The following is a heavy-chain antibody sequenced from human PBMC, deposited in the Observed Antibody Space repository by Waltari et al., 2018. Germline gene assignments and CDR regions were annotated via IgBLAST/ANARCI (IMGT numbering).Heavy chain of an antibody. Sequence: EVQLLESGGGLVQPGGSLRLPCAASVFTFSNHALSWARQPPGKGLEWVSVITYDGRTKYSADSVRDRFTISRDNSRNTLYLEMNSLRAEDTAVYYCARDWRRSLDFFGWLLFALDFWGQGTLVAVSS. D-gene: IGHD3-9*01. J-gene: IGHJ4*02. V-gene: IGHV3-23*01. CDR3: ARDWRRSLDFFGWLLFALDF. CDR2: ITYDGRTK. CDR1: VFTFSNHA.